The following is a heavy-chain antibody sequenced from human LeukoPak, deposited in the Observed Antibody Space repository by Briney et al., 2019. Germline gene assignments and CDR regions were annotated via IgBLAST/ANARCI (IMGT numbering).Heavy chain of an antibody. D-gene: IGHD2-15*01. J-gene: IGHJ4*02. Sequence: GGSLRLSCAASGFTFSSYAMHWVRQAPGKGLEWVALISYDGSNKYYADSVKGRFTISRDNSKNTLYLQMNSLRAEDTAVYYCARFPCSGGSCYGEGFDYWGQGTLVTVSS. CDR3: ARFPCSGGSCYGEGFDY. V-gene: IGHV3-30-3*01. CDR2: ISYDGSNK. CDR1: GFTFSSYA.